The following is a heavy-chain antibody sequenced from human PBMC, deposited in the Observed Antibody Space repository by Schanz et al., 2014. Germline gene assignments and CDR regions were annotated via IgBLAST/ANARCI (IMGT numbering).Heavy chain of an antibody. J-gene: IGHJ6*02. CDR3: ARETTIITGGAFDV. Sequence: QVQLVQSAPEVKKPGASVKVSCKASGYSFTTYGLNWVRQAPGQGPEWMGWISAFDDKTDYAQNFQGRLIMTTDTSTTTVYMELRGLRSDDTAVDYCARETTIITGGAFDVWGQGTSVTVSS. CDR1: GYSFTTYG. D-gene: IGHD3-9*01. CDR2: ISAFDDKT. V-gene: IGHV1-18*01.